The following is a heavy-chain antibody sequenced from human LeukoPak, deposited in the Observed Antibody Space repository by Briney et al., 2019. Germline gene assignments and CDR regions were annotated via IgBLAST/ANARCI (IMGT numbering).Heavy chain of an antibody. V-gene: IGHV4-4*07. D-gene: IGHD1-26*01. Sequence: PSETLSLTCTVSVGSVSGYFWSWIRQPAGKGLEWIGRIYSSGNTNYNPSLKSRVTISLDTSKNQFSLNLSSVTAADTAVYYCAGEVGGSWFDPWGLGTLVTVSS. CDR1: VGSVSGYF. CDR2: IYSSGNT. J-gene: IGHJ5*02. CDR3: AGEVGGSWFDP.